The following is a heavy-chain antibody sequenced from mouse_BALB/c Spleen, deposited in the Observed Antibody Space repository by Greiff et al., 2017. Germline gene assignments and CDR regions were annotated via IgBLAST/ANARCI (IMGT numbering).Heavy chain of an antibody. D-gene: IGHD2-2*01. CDR1: GYTFSSYW. J-gene: IGHJ3*01. CDR2: ILPGSGST. Sequence: VMLVESGAELMKPGASVKISCKATGYTFSSYWIEWVKQRPGHGLEWIGEILPGSGSTNYNEKFKGKATFTADTSSNTAYMQLSSLTSEDSAVYYCARLGLRRGFAYWGQGTLVTVSA. CDR3: ARLGLRRGFAY. V-gene: IGHV1-9*01.